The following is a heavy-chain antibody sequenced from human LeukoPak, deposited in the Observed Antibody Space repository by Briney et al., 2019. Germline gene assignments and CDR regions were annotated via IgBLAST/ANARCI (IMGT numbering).Heavy chain of an antibody. CDR1: GFTFTSYG. CDR2: ISAYNGNT. CDR3: ARGRIAAAGYYYYYYMDV. V-gene: IGHV1-18*01. J-gene: IGHJ6*03. D-gene: IGHD6-13*01. Sequence: GASVKVSCKASGFTFTSYGISWVRQAPGQGLEWMGWISAYNGNTNYAQKLQGRVTMTTDTSTSTAYMELRSLRSDDTAVYYCARGRIAAAGYYYYYYMDVWGKGTTVTVSS.